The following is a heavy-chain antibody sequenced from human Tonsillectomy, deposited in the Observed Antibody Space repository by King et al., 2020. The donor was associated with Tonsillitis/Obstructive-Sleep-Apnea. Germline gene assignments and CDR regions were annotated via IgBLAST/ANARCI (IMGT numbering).Heavy chain of an antibody. CDR2: IHYSGST. CDR1: GGSISSGGYY. V-gene: IGHV4-31*03. D-gene: IGHD2-8*01. J-gene: IGHJ4*02. CDR3: ARVSAPNGVLYNFDS. Sequence: VQLQESGPGLVKPSQTLSLTCTVSGGSISSGGYYWSWIRQHPGKGLEWIGYIHYSGSTYYNPSLKSRVTISVDTSKKQFSLKLSSVTAADTAVYYCARVSAPNGVLYNFDSWGQGTLVTVSS.